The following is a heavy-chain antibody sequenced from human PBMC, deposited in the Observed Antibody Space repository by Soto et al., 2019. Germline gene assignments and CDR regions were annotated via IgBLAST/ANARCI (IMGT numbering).Heavy chain of an antibody. D-gene: IGHD1-26*01. J-gene: IGHJ4*01. CDR3: ARSDYLVGGTKALDL. V-gene: IGHV3-30-3*01. Sequence: GGSLRLSCAASGFTFSSYAMHWVRQAPGKGLEWVAVISYDGSNKYYADSVKGRFTISRDNSKNTLYLQMNSLRAEDTAVYYCARSDYLVGGTKALDLLGQGTLVTVSS. CDR1: GFTFSSYA. CDR2: ISYDGSNK.